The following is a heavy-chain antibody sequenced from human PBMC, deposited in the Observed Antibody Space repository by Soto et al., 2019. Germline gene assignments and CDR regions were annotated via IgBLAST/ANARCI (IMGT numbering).Heavy chain of an antibody. Sequence: QVQLVESGGGVVQPGRSLRLSCAASGFTFSSYGMHWVRQAPGKGLEWVAVISYDGSNKYYADSVKGRFTISRDNSTNTLYLQMNSLRAEDTAVYYCAKDSLIVVGIDWYFDLWGRGTLVTVSS. CDR2: ISYDGSNK. J-gene: IGHJ2*01. CDR3: AKDSLIVVGIDWYFDL. CDR1: GFTFSSYG. V-gene: IGHV3-30*18. D-gene: IGHD2-15*01.